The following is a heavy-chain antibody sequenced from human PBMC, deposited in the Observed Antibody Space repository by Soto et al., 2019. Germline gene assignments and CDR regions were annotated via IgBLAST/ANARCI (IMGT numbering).Heavy chain of an antibody. CDR2: ISGSGANT. CDR1: GFTFSSYA. CDR3: AKGEHDAATARFDY. Sequence: EVQVLESGGGLVQPGGSLRLSCAASGFTFSSYAMSWVRQAPGKGLEWVSAISGSGANTYYSDSVKGRFTIARDNSKNIVYRQMNSLRDEDTAVYHCAKGEHDAATARFDYWGQGTLVSVSS. D-gene: IGHD1-26*01. V-gene: IGHV3-23*01. J-gene: IGHJ4*02.